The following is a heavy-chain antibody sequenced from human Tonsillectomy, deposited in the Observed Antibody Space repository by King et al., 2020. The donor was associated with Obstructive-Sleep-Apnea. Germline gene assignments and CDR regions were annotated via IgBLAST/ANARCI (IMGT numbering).Heavy chain of an antibody. Sequence: VQLVESGGGLVQPGGSLRLSCAASGFTFSTHTMSWVRQAPGKGLEWVSAISGSGDITTYADSVRGRFTLSRDNSKNTLYLQMNSLRVEDTAIYYCAKGLSASGSYLPFDSWGQGTLVTVSS. D-gene: IGHD3-10*01. CDR1: GFTFSTHT. V-gene: IGHV3-23*04. CDR2: ISGSGDIT. J-gene: IGHJ4*02. CDR3: AKGLSASGSYLPFDS.